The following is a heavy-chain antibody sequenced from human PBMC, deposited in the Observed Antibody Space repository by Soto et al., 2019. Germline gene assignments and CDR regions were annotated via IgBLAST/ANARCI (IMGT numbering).Heavy chain of an antibody. CDR1: GGSISIYY. J-gene: IGHJ6*02. D-gene: IGHD6-13*01. V-gene: IGHV4-59*01. CDR3: ARVVGQQLVRGYYYYYGTDV. Sequence: PSETLSLTCTVSGGSISIYYWSWIRQPPGKGLEWIGYIYYSGSTNYNPSLKSRVTISVDTSKNQFSLKLSSVTAADTAVYYCARVVGQQLVRGYYYYYGTDVRGHATTVPVSS. CDR2: IYYSGST.